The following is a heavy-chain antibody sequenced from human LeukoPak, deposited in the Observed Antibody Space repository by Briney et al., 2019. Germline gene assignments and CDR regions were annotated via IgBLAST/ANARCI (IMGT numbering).Heavy chain of an antibody. D-gene: IGHD3-16*02. CDR1: GFTFSSYG. Sequence: PGGSLRLSCAASGFTFSSYGIHWVRQAPGKGLEWVAVISHDGSNKYYADSVKGRFSISRDNSKNTLYLQMNSLRAEDTAVYYCARDYDYVWGSYRAPLGYWGQGTLVTVSS. CDR3: ARDYDYVWGSYRAPLGY. V-gene: IGHV3-30*03. J-gene: IGHJ4*02. CDR2: ISHDGSNK.